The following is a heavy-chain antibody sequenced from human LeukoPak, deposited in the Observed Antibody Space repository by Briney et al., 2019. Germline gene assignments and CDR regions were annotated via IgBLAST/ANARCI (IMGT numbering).Heavy chain of an antibody. D-gene: IGHD2-21*02. CDR2: IYTSGST. Sequence: SETLPLTCTVSGGSISSGSYYWSWIRQPAGKGLEWIGRIYTSGSTNYNPSLKSRVTISVDTSKNQFSLKLSSVTAADTAVYYCARHEHIVVVTAAFDIWGQGTMVTVSS. J-gene: IGHJ3*02. CDR1: GGSISSGSYY. CDR3: ARHEHIVVVTAAFDI. V-gene: IGHV4-61*02.